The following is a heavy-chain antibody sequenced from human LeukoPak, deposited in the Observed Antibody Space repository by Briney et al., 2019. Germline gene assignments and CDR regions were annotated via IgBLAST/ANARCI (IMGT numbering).Heavy chain of an antibody. J-gene: IGHJ4*02. Sequence: SETLSLTCAVYGGSFSGYYWSWIRQPPGKGLEWIGEINHSGSTNYNPSLKSRVTISVDTSKNQFSLKLSSVTAADTAVYYRARGGLGGATAATRYWGQGTLVTVSS. D-gene: IGHD2-15*01. CDR3: ARGGLGGATAATRY. CDR2: INHSGST. V-gene: IGHV4-34*01. CDR1: GGSFSGYY.